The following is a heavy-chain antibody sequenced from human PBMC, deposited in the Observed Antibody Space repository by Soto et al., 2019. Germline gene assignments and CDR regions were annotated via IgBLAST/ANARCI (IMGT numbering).Heavy chain of an antibody. V-gene: IGHV1-8*01. CDR1: GYTFTSYD. D-gene: IGHD3-10*01. CDR2: MNPNSGNT. CDR3: ARDLHYYGSGAVQH. Sequence: ASVKVSCKASGYTFTSYDINWVLQATGQGLEWMGWMNPNSGNTGYAQKFQGRVTMTRNTSISTAYMELSSLRSEDTAVYYCARDLHYYGSGAVQHWGQGTLVTVPQ. J-gene: IGHJ1*01.